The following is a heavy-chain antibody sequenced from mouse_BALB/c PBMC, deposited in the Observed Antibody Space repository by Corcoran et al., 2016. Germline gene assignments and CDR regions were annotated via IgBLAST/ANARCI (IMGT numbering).Heavy chain of an antibody. Sequence: QIQLVQSGPELKKPGETVKISCKASGYTFTNYGMNWVKQAPGKGLKWMGRINTYTGEPKYADDFKGRFAFSLENSASTAYLQINNLQNEDMATYFCARGYGYDDCAWFAYGDQGTLVTVS. CDR1: GYTFTNYG. CDR2: INTYTGEP. D-gene: IGHD2-2*01. V-gene: IGHV9-1*02. J-gene: IGHJ3*01. CDR3: ARGYGYDDCAWFAY.